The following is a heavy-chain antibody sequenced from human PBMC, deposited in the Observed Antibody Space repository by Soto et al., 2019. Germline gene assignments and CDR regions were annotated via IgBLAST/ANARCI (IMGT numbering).Heavy chain of an antibody. D-gene: IGHD3-22*01. CDR2: ISSSGSTI. V-gene: IGHV3-48*03. CDR3: ARATYYYDSSGYPFDY. J-gene: IGHJ4*02. Sequence: GGSLRLSCAASGFTFSSYEMNWVRQAPGKGLEWVSYISSSGSTIYYADSVKGRFTISRDNAKNSLYLQMNSLRAEDTAVYYRARATYYYDSSGYPFDYWGQGTLVTVSS. CDR1: GFTFSSYE.